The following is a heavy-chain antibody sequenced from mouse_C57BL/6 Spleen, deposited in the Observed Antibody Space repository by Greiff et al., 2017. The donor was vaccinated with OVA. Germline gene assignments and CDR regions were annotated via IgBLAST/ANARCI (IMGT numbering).Heavy chain of an antibody. J-gene: IGHJ4*01. V-gene: IGHV1-69*01. CDR2: IDPSDSYT. D-gene: IGHD1-1*01. CDR3: ARGHYYGSSYVEYYAMDY. CDR1: GYTFTSYW. Sequence: QVQLQQPGAELVMPGASVKLSCKASGYTFTSYWMHWVKQRPGQGLEWIGEIDPSDSYTNYNQQFKGKSTLTVDKSSSTAYMQLSSLTSEDSAVYYCARGHYYGSSYVEYYAMDYWGQGTSVTVSS.